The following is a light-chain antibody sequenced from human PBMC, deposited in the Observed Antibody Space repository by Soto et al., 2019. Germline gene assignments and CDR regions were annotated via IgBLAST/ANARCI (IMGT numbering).Light chain of an antibody. Sequence: QSALTQPASVSGSPGQSITISCTGTSSDVGGYDSVSWYQQHPGKAPKVMINEVNNRPSGVSNRFSGSRSGNTASLTISGLQAEDEADYYCSSFTSSTTWVFGGGTKVTVL. V-gene: IGLV2-14*01. J-gene: IGLJ3*02. CDR1: SSDVGGYDS. CDR2: EVN. CDR3: SSFTSSTTWV.